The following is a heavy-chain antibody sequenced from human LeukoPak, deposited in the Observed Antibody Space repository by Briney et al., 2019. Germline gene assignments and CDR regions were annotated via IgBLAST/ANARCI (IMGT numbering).Heavy chain of an antibody. CDR2: INHSGST. V-gene: IGHV4-34*01. D-gene: IGHD4-11*01. Sequence: PSETLSLTCAVYGGSFIGYYRSWIRQPPGKGLEWIGEINHSGSTNYNPSLKSRVTISVDTSKNQFSLKLSSVTAADTAVYYCAREGDYSNYRRTSTLPYWGQVTVVTVSS. CDR3: AREGDYSNYRRTSTLPY. J-gene: IGHJ1*01. CDR1: GGSFIGYY.